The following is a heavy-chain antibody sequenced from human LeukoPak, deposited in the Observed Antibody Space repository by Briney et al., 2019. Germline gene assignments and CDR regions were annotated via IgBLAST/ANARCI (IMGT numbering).Heavy chain of an antibody. Sequence: SETLSLTCTVSGGSISSSNYYWDWIRQPPGKGLEWIGSLFYSGNTYYNPSLKSRVTISVDTSKNQLSLKVRSVTATDTAVYSCVRHSADHTSFDHWGQGTLVTVSS. CDR2: LFYSGNT. CDR1: GGSISSSNYY. CDR3: VRHSADHTSFDH. J-gene: IGHJ4*02. V-gene: IGHV4-39*01.